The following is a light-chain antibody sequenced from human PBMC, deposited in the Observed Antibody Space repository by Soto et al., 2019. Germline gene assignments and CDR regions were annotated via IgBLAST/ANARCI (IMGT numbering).Light chain of an antibody. V-gene: IGLV2-8*01. CDR2: EVS. J-gene: IGLJ2*01. CDR3: SSYAGSNTVV. Sequence: QSALTQPPSASGSPGQSVTISCTGSSSDVGGYNYVSWYQQHPGKAPKLMIYEVSKRPSGVPDRLSGSKSGNTASLTVSGLQAEDEADYYCSSYAGSNTVVFGGGTQLTAL. CDR1: SSDVGGYNY.